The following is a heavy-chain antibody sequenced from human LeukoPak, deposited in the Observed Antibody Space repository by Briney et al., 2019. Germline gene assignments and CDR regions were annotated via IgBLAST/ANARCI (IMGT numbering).Heavy chain of an antibody. V-gene: IGHV3-23*01. CDR1: GFTFSSYA. D-gene: IGHD2-21*02. CDR3: ACGGDYYWFDP. J-gene: IGHJ5*02. Sequence: GGSLRLSCAASGFTFSSYAMSWVRQAPGKGLEWVSAISGSGGSTYYADSVKGRFTISRDNSKNTLYLQMNSLRADDTAVYYCACGGDYYWFDPWGQGTLVTVSS. CDR2: ISGSGGST.